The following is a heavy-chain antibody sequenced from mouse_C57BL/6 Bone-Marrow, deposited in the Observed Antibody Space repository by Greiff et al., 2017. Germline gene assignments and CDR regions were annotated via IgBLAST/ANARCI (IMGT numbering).Heavy chain of an antibody. CDR2: ISDGGSYT. D-gene: IGHD1-1*01. J-gene: IGHJ2*01. CDR1: GFTFSSYA. CDR3: ARAPLRSYFDY. V-gene: IGHV5-4*01. Sequence: DVQLVESGGGLVKPGGSLKLSCAASGFTFSSYAMSWVRQTPEKRLEWVATISDGGSYTYYPDNVKGRFTISRDNAKNNLYLQMSHLKSEDTAMYYCARAPLRSYFDYWGQGTTLTVSS.